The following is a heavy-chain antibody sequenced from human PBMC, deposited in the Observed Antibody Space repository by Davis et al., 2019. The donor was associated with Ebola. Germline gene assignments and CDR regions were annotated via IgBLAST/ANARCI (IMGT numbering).Heavy chain of an antibody. CDR3: AKTYCSSTSCYNRVAFDY. CDR2: ISGSGGST. J-gene: IGHJ4*02. Sequence: GGSLRLSCAASGFTFSSYAISWVRQAPGKGLEWVSAISGSGGSTYYADSVKGRFTISRDNSKNTLYLQMNSLRAEDTAVYYCAKTYCSSTSCYNRVAFDYWGQGTLVTVSS. CDR1: GFTFSSYA. V-gene: IGHV3-23*01. D-gene: IGHD2-2*02.